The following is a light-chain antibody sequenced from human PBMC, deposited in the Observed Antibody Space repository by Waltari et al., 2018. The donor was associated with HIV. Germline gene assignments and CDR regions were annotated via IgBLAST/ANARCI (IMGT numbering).Light chain of an antibody. CDR1: QDISNY. Sequence: DIQMTQSPSSLSASVGGRVTITCQASQDISNYLNWYQQKPGKAPKLLIYDASNLETGVPSRFSGSGSGTDFTFTISSLQPEDIATYYCQQYDNLPPGVTFGPGTKVDIK. J-gene: IGKJ3*01. CDR3: QQYDNLPPGVT. CDR2: DAS. V-gene: IGKV1-33*01.